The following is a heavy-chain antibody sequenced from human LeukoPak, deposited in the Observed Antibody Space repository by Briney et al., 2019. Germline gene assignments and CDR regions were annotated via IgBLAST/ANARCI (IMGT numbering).Heavy chain of an antibody. CDR3: ASGSRISGWAPEYYFDY. CDR1: GYTFTGYY. CDR2: INPNSGGA. D-gene: IGHD6-19*01. V-gene: IGHV1-2*02. Sequence: ASVKVSCKASGYTFTGYYIHWVRQAPGQGLEWMGWINPNSGGANYAQKYQGRVTMTRDTSISTAYMELSRLRSDDTAVYYCASGSRISGWAPEYYFDYWGQGTLVTVSS. J-gene: IGHJ4*02.